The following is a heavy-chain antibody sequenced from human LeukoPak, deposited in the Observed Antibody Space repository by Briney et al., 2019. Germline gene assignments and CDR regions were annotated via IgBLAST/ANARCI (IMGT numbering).Heavy chain of an antibody. CDR1: GFTFSDYY. Sequence: GGSLRLSCAASGFTFSDYYMSWIRQAPGKGLEWVSYISSSGSTIYYADSVKGRFTISRDNAKNSLYLQMNSLRAEDTAVYYCTVGYSSGWYYYYYMDVWGKGTTVTVSS. J-gene: IGHJ6*03. CDR3: TVGYSSGWYYYYYMDV. D-gene: IGHD6-25*01. V-gene: IGHV3-11*04. CDR2: ISSSGSTI.